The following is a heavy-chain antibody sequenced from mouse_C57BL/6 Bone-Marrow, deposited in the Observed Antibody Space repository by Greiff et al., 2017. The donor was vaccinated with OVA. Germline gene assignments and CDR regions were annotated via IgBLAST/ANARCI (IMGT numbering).Heavy chain of an antibody. CDR2: SRNKANDYTT. CDR3: ARDDYYWYFDV. CDR1: GFTFSDFY. V-gene: IGHV7-1*01. J-gene: IGHJ1*03. Sequence: EVKLMESGGGLVQSGRSLRLSCATSGFTFSDFYMEWVRQAPGKGLEWIAASRNKANDYTTEYSASVKGRFIVSRDTSQSILYLQMSALRAEDTAIYYCARDDYYWYFDVWGTGTAVTVSS.